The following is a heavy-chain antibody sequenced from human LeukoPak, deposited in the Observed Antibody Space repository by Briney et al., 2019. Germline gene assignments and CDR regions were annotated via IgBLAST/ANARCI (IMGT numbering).Heavy chain of an antibody. CDR2: IEVGGAIT. CDR1: GFTFSSYS. V-gene: IGHV3-23*05. J-gene: IGHJ5*02. Sequence: GGSLRLSCAASGFTFSSYSMNWVRQAPGKGLEWVSTIEVGGAITHYAASVKGRFTISRDTSRKILYLQMDSLRPEDTAVYYCAKPLGGSYLFDRWGQGTLVTVSS. D-gene: IGHD1-26*01. CDR3: AKPLGGSYLFDR.